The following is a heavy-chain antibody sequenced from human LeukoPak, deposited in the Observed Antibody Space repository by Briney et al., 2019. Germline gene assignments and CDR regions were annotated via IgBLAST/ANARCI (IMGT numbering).Heavy chain of an antibody. D-gene: IGHD2-2*01. J-gene: IGHJ5*02. V-gene: IGHV1-8*03. Sequence: ASVKVSCKASGYTFTSYDINWVRQATGQGLEWMGWMNPNSGNTGYAQKFQGRVTITRNTSISTAYMELSSLRSEDTAVYYCAIEDCSSTSCYWFDPWGQGTLVTVSS. CDR2: MNPNSGNT. CDR3: AIEDCSSTSCYWFDP. CDR1: GYTFTSYD.